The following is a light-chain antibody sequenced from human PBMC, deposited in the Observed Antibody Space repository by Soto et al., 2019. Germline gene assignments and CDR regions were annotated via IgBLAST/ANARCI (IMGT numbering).Light chain of an antibody. CDR1: GSDVGGYNY. Sequence: QSALTQPRSVSGSPGQSVTISCTGTGSDVGGYNYVSWYQQHPGKAPTFMIYDVSERPSGVPDRFSGSKSGNTAPLIIAGRPVEEEAYYYCSSYAGSYSGVFGGGTKLTVL. V-gene: IGLV2-11*01. J-gene: IGLJ3*02. CDR2: DVS. CDR3: SSYAGSYSGV.